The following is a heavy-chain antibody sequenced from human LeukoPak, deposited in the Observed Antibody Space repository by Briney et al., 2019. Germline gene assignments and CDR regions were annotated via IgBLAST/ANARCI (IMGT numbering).Heavy chain of an antibody. CDR2: INSDGSST. CDR1: GFTFSSYW. CDR3: ARERSGSFDY. D-gene: IGHD3-10*01. J-gene: IGHJ4*02. V-gene: IGHV3-74*01. Sequence: GGSLRLSCAASGFTFSSYWLHWVRQAPGKGLVWVSGINSDGSSTSYADSVKGRFTISGDNAKNTLYLQMNSLRGEDTAVYHCARERSGSFDYWGQGTLVTVSS.